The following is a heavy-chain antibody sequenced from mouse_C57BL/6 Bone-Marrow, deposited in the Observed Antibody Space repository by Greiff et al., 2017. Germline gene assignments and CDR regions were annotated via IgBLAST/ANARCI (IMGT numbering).Heavy chain of an antibody. CDR3: ARPFFAY. CDR1: GYAFSSSW. V-gene: IGHV1-82*01. J-gene: IGHJ3*01. Sequence: QVQLQQSGPELVKPGASVKISCKASGYAFSSSWMNWVKQRPGKGLEWIGRINPGDGDTNYNGKFKGKATLTADKSSITAYMQLSSLTSEDSAVYFCARPFFAYWGQGTLVTVSA. CDR2: INPGDGDT.